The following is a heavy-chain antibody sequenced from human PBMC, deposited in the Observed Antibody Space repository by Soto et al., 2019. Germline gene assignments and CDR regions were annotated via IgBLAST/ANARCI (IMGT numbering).Heavy chain of an antibody. D-gene: IGHD1-1*01. V-gene: IGHV3-30*14. CDR3: ERDIQMDQGDY. CDR2: ISYDGSNK. CDR1: GFSSMSYS. J-gene: IGHJ4*02. Sequence: GGALILSCASSGFSSMSYSMHLGRQAPGKGLEWVSVISYDGSNKYYAGSVKGLFTVSRDNSKNTLYLQMNSLRAEDTAVYYCERDIQMDQGDYWGQGTLVTVSS.